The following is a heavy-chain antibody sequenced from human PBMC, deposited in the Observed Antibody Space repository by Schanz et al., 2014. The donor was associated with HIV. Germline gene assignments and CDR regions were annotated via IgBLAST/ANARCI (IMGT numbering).Heavy chain of an antibody. J-gene: IGHJ6*02. V-gene: IGHV3-30*03. CDR2: ISHDGTNK. CDR3: ARVANWDYYGMDV. D-gene: IGHD3-16*01. CDR1: GFSFTDYG. Sequence: QVQLVESGGGVVRPGRSLRLSFTASGFSFTDYGMHWVRQTPDKGREWVAVISHDGTNKYYADSVKGRFTISRDNSKNTLFLQMNSLRGEDTAVYYCARVANWDYYGMDVWGRGTTVTVSS.